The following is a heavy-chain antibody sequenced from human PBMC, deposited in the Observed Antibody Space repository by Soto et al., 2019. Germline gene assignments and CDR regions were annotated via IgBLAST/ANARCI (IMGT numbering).Heavy chain of an antibody. V-gene: IGHV3-30-3*01. CDR3: AIFNYDFWSGYPNWFDP. Sequence: GGSLRLSCAASQFVFSNYAVHWVRQPPGKGLEWVAFISSDGTHKYYAESVEGRFTISRDNSKNTLYLQMNSLRAEDTAVYYFAIFNYDFWSGYPNWFDPWGQGTLVTVSS. J-gene: IGHJ5*02. CDR1: QFVFSNYA. CDR2: ISSDGTHK. D-gene: IGHD3-3*01.